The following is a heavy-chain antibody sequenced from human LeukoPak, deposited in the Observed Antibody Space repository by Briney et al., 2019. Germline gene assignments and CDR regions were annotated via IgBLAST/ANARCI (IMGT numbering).Heavy chain of an antibody. J-gene: IGHJ4*02. CDR2: ISSSDNTI. D-gene: IGHD3-10*01. CDR3: ARKPFYGSGIGH. V-gene: IGHV3-48*03. Sequence: GGSLRLSCAASGFTFSSYEMNWVRQAPGKGLEWVSYISSSDNTIYYADSVKGRFTISRDNAKNSLYLQMNSLRAEDTAVYYCARKPFYGSGIGHWGQGTLVTVSS. CDR1: GFTFSSYE.